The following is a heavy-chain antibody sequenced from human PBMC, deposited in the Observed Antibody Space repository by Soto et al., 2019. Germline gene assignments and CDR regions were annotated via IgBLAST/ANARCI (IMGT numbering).Heavy chain of an antibody. V-gene: IGHV4-34*01. CDR3: ARGVEGYSSSSSAFDI. D-gene: IGHD6-6*01. CDR1: GGSFRGYD. CDR2: INHSGST. Sequence: SVTLSLTCAVYGGSFRGYDWSLIRPHPGKGLEWIGEINHSGSTNYNPSLKSRVTISVDTSKNQFSLKLSSVTAADTAVYYCARGVEGYSSSSSAFDIWGQGTMVTVS. J-gene: IGHJ3*02.